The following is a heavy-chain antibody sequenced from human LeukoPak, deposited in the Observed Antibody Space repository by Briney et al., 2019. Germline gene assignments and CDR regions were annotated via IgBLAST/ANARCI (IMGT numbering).Heavy chain of an antibody. Sequence: GGSLRLSRAASGFTSSSYAMHWVRQAPGKGLEWVAVISYDGSNKYYADSVKGRFTISRDNSKNTLYLQMNSLRAEDTAVYYWAREPPPSGQVLEGLGGYWGQGTL. J-gene: IGHJ4*02. CDR1: GFTSSSYA. D-gene: IGHD3-16*01. V-gene: IGHV3-30-3*01. CDR2: ISYDGSNK. CDR3: AREPPPSGQVLEGLGGY.